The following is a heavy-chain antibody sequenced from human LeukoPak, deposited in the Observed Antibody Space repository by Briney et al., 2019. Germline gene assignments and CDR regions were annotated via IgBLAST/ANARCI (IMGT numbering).Heavy chain of an antibody. CDR1: GFSLSTSGVA. J-gene: IGHJ4*02. D-gene: IGHD1-1*01. CDR3: AHNARTTETQYYFDY. CDR2: IYWDDDK. V-gene: IGHV2-5*02. Sequence: ESGPTLVKPTQTLTLTCTFSGFSLSTSGVAVGWIRQPPGKALECLALIYWDDDKRYSPSLKSRLTITKDTFKNQVVLTMTNMDPVDTATYYCAHNARTTETQYYFDYWGPGTLVTVSS.